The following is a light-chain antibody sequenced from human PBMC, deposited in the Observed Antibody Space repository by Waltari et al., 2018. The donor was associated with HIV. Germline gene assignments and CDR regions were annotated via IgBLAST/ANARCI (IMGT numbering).Light chain of an antibody. J-gene: IGKJ4*01. Sequence: ILLTQSPSTLSVSPGVRGTLPCRASQTVGPNLAWYQQRPGQPPKLLVYGASIRASGVSSRFSGSGSGTEFTLTITSVRSEDFAMYFCQQYDVWPLTFGGGTNVDLK. V-gene: IGKV3-15*01. CDR3: QQYDVWPLT. CDR1: QTVGPN. CDR2: GAS.